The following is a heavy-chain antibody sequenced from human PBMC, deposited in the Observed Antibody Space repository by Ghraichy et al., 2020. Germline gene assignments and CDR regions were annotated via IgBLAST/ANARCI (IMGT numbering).Heavy chain of an antibody. Sequence: SETLSLTCAVYGGSFSDYFWTWIRQPPGKGLEWIGEINHSGSTNYNPSLKSRVTISVDTSKNQFSLKLSSVTAADTAVYYCARQEGYEQHAGEFDPWGQGTLVTVSS. J-gene: IGHJ5*02. V-gene: IGHV4-34*01. D-gene: IGHD6-13*01. CDR1: GGSFSDYF. CDR2: INHSGST. CDR3: ARQEGYEQHAGEFDP.